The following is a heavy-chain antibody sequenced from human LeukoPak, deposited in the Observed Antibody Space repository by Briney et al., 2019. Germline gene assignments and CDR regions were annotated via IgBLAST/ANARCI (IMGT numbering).Heavy chain of an antibody. J-gene: IGHJ3*02. Sequence: GGSLRLSCAAPGFTVSRYSMNLVRQAPGKGLEWVSKISSSSSTTYYADSVKGRFTISRDTAKNSLYLQMNSLRDEDTAVYYCARNFRWLHFHDAFDTWGQGTMVTVSS. V-gene: IGHV3-48*02. D-gene: IGHD5-12*01. CDR3: ARNFRWLHFHDAFDT. CDR1: GFTVSRYS. CDR2: ISSSSSTT.